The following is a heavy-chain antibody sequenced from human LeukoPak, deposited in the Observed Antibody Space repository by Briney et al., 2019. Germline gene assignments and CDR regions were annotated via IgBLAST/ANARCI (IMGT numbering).Heavy chain of an antibody. V-gene: IGHV4-59*01. J-gene: IGHJ4*02. CDR2: IYYSGST. Sequence: SETLSLTCTVSGGSISSYYWSWIRQPSGKGLEWIGYIYYSGSTNYNPSLKSRVTISVDTSKNQFSLKLSSVTAADTAVYYCAAAYCGGDCYHFDYWGQGTLVTVSS. CDR3: AAAYCGGDCYHFDY. D-gene: IGHD2-21*02. CDR1: GGSISSYY.